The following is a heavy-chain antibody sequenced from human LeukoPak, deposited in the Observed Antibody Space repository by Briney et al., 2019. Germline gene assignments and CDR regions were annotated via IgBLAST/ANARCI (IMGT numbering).Heavy chain of an antibody. Sequence: GGSLRLSCAASGFTVSSNYMSWVRQAPGKGLEWVSVIYSGGSTYYADSVKGRFTIPRDNSKNTLYLQMNSLRAEDTAVYYCARLNSSSSKLYYGMDVWGQGTTVTVSS. CDR3: ARLNSSSSKLYYGMDV. V-gene: IGHV3-66*02. D-gene: IGHD6-6*01. CDR2: IYSGGST. CDR1: GFTVSSNY. J-gene: IGHJ6*02.